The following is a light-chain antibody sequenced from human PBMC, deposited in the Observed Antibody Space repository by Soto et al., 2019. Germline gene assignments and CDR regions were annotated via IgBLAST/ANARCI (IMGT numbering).Light chain of an antibody. CDR1: SIDVSSYNY. V-gene: IGLV2-14*01. CDR3: NSYTTTNPWV. Sequence: QSALTQPASVSGSPGQSITISCTGTSIDVSSYNYVSWYQQNPGKAPKLMIYEVSNRPSGVSNRFSGSKSGNTASLTISGLQAEDEADYYCNSYTTTNPWVFGTGTKLTVL. CDR2: EVS. J-gene: IGLJ1*01.